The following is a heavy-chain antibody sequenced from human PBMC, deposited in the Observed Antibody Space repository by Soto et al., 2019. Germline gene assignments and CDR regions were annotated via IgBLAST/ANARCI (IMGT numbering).Heavy chain of an antibody. J-gene: IGHJ4*02. Sequence: GGSLRLSCAASGFTFSSYSMNWVRQAPGKGLEWVSSISSSSSYIYYADSVKGRFTISRDNAKNSLYLQMNSLRAEDTAVYYCARDQKPAVAGRGDYWGQGTLVTVSS. V-gene: IGHV3-21*01. CDR2: ISSSSSYI. CDR1: GFTFSSYS. D-gene: IGHD6-19*01. CDR3: ARDQKPAVAGRGDY.